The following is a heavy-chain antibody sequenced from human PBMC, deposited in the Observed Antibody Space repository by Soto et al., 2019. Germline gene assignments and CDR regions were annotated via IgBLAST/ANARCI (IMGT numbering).Heavy chain of an antibody. D-gene: IGHD3-3*01. CDR1: GYTFTSYD. CDR3: ARERRCYDFWSGYSDCYYYGMDV. CDR2: MNPNSGNT. V-gene: IGHV1-8*01. Sequence: ASVKVSCKASGYTFTSYDINWVRQATGQGLEWMGWMNPNSGNTGYAQKFQGRVTMTRNTSISTAYMELSSLRSEDTAVYYCARERRCYDFWSGYSDCYYYGMDVWGQGTTVTVSS. J-gene: IGHJ6*02.